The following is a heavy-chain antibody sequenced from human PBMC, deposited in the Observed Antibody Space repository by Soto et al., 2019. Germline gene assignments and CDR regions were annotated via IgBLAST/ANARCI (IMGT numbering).Heavy chain of an antibody. CDR2: ISGGGDNT. D-gene: IGHD3-10*01. J-gene: IGHJ4*02. Sequence: EVQLLESGGGLVQPGGSLRLSGAASGFTFNNYAMTWVRQAPGKGLEWVSAISGGGDNTSYADSVKGRFTVSRDGSMNTLYLQLSSLRAEDTALYYCAKGRGGSGSLTPRVDFWGQGTLVTVSS. CDR1: GFTFNNYA. CDR3: AKGRGGSGSLTPRVDF. V-gene: IGHV3-23*01.